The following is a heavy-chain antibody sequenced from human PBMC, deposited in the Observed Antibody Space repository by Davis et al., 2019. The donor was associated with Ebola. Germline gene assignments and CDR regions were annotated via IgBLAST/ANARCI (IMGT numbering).Heavy chain of an antibody. Sequence: GESLKISCAASAFSFSNYAVTWVRQAPGRGLEWVAIISYDGSYKYYADSVKGRFTISRDNSRNTLCLQMNSLRADDTAVYYCVGEVGTTHYWGQGTLVTVSS. J-gene: IGHJ4*02. D-gene: IGHD1-26*01. CDR3: VGEVGTTHY. V-gene: IGHV3-30*04. CDR2: ISYDGSYK. CDR1: AFSFSNYA.